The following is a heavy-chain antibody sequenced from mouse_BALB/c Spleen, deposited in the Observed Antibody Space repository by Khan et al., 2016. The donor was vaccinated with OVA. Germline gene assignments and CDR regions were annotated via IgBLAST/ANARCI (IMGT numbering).Heavy chain of an antibody. CDR2: ISYDGSN. D-gene: IGHD2-3*01. CDR3: ARGYAGYYFAY. V-gene: IGHV3-6*02. CDR1: DYSITSGFY. J-gene: IGHJ3*01. Sequence: EVQLQESGPGLVKPSQSLSLTYSVTDYSITSGFYWNWIRQFPGNKLEWMGYISYDGSNNFNPSLKNRISITRDTSENQFFLKLNSVTTEDTATYFCARGYAGYYFAYWGQGTLVTVSA.